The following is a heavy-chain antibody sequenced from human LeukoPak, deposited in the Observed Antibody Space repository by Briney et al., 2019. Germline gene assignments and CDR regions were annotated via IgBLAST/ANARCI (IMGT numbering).Heavy chain of an antibody. CDR1: GDSVSSSSYY. V-gene: IGHV4-39*01. CDR2: IYYSGTT. Sequence: SETLSLTCTVSGDSVSSSSYYWGWIRQPPGKGLEWIGSIYYSGTTSYNPSLKSRVTISVDTSKNQFSLMLTSVTASDTAVYFCGGAATGTVGWFDPWGQGTLVTVS. D-gene: IGHD6-13*01. CDR3: GGAATGTVGWFDP. J-gene: IGHJ5*02.